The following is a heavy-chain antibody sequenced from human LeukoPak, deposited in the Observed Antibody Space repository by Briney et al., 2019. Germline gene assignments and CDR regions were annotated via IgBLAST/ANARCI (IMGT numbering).Heavy chain of an antibody. Sequence: PETLSLTCTVSGGSISSSSYYWGWIRQPPGKGLEWIGEINHSGSTNYNPSLKSRVTISVDTSKNQFSLKLSSVTAADTAVYYCARMGYYFDYWGQGTLVTVSS. CDR2: INHSGST. CDR3: ARMGYYFDY. D-gene: IGHD3-16*01. CDR1: GGSISSSSYY. V-gene: IGHV4-39*07. J-gene: IGHJ4*02.